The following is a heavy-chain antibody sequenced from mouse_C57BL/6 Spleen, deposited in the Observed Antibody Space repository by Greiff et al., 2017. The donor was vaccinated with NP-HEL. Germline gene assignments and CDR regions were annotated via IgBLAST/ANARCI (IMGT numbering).Heavy chain of an antibody. CDR2: IRNKANNHAT. D-gene: IGHD4-1*01. CDR3: TRGNWDERYFDV. Sequence: EVKLVESGGGLVQPGGSMKLSCAASGFTFSDAWMDWVRQSPEKGLEWVAEIRNKANNHATYYAESVKGRFTISRDDSKSSVYLQMNSLRAEDTGIYYCTRGNWDERYFDVWGTGTTVTVSS. J-gene: IGHJ1*03. CDR1: GFTFSDAW. V-gene: IGHV6-6*01.